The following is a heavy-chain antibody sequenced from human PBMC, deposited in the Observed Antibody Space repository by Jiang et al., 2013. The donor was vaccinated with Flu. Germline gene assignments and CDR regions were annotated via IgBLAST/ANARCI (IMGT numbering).Heavy chain of an antibody. CDR3: ARRPRYSSGLFDF. J-gene: IGHJ4*02. CDR1: GGSISGSNYF. D-gene: IGHD6-19*01. V-gene: IGHV4-39*01. Sequence: LLKPSETLSLTCTVSGGSISGSNYFVGLDPPAPREGLEWIGNIYYSGTTYYNPSLKSRATQSVDTSKNQFSLKLRSVTAADTGVYYCARRPRYSSGLFDFWGQGTLVTASS. CDR2: IYYSGTT.